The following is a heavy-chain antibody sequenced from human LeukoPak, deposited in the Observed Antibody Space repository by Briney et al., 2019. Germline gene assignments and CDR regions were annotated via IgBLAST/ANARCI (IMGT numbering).Heavy chain of an antibody. J-gene: IGHJ6*03. CDR1: GYPISSGYY. D-gene: IGHD6-13*01. CDR2: IYHSGST. V-gene: IGHV4-38-2*01. CDR3: ARHPDSSSWYGPTTHYYYFMDV. Sequence: PSETLSLTCAVSGYPISSGYYCGWIRQPAGKGLEWIESIYHSGSTYYNASLKRRVTISVDTSKNQFSLKLSSVTAADTAVYYGARHPDSSSWYGPTTHYYYFMDVGGKGTTLTVSS.